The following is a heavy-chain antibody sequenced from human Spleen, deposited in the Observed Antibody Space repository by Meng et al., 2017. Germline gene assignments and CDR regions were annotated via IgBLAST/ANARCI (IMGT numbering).Heavy chain of an antibody. CDR3: ARGRLRCFDY. CDR2: IWYDGSSK. J-gene: IGHJ4*02. D-gene: IGHD5-12*01. V-gene: IGHV3-33*08. Sequence: GESLKISCAASGFTFSSYAMSWVRQAPGKGLEWVTVIWYDGSSKYYADSVKGRFTISRDNSKNTLSLQMNSLRAEDTAVYFCARGRLRCFDYWGQGTLVTVSS. CDR1: GFTFSSYA.